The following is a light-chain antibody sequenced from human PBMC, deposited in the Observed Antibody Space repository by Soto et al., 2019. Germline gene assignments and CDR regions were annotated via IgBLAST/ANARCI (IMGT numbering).Light chain of an antibody. J-gene: IGLJ2*01. V-gene: IGLV2-14*01. CDR2: EVT. CDR3: SSYTSSTTVI. Sequence: QSALTQPASVSGSPGQSITISCTGTSSDVGGYNYVSWYQQHPGKAPKLMIFEVTNRTSGISHRFSGSKSGNTASLTISGLQAEDEADYYCSSYTSSTTVIFGGGTKLTVL. CDR1: SSDVGGYNY.